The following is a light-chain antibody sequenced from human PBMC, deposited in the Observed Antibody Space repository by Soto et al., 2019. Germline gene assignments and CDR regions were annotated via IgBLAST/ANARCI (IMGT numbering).Light chain of an antibody. CDR3: TSFAPGRIYV. J-gene: IGLJ1*01. Sequence: QSVLAQPASVSGSPGQSVAISCTGTSSDVGAYNYVSWYQQHPGKAPKLLLSEVSNRPSGVSDRFSGSKSGNTASLTISGLQAEDEADYYCTSFAPGRIYVFGSGTKV. V-gene: IGLV2-14*01. CDR2: EVS. CDR1: SSDVGAYNY.